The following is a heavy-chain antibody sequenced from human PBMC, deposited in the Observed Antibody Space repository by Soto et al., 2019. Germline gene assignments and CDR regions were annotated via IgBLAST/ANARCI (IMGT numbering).Heavy chain of an antibody. V-gene: IGHV4-39*01. J-gene: IGHJ6*02. CDR1: GGSISSSSYY. Sequence: SETLSLTCTVSGGSISSSSYYWGWIRQPPGKGLERIGSIYYSGSTYYNPSLKSRVTISVDTSKNQFSLKLSSVTAADTAVYYCASDSRGPQLLRYFDWAPGPYYYYGMDVWGQGTTVTVSS. D-gene: IGHD3-9*01. CDR3: ASDSRGPQLLRYFDWAPGPYYYYGMDV. CDR2: IYYSGST.